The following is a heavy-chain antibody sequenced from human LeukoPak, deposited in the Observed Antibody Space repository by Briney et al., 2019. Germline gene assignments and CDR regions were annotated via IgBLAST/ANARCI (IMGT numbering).Heavy chain of an antibody. J-gene: IGHJ5*02. CDR3: ARGTRGAIMGATKPMFFDP. D-gene: IGHD1-26*01. Sequence: ASVKVSCRASGYTFTGYYMHWVRQAPGQGLEWMGWINPNSGGTNYAQKFQGRVTMTRDTSISTAYMELSRLRSDDTAVYYCARGTRGAIMGATKPMFFDPWGQGALVTVSS. CDR2: INPNSGGT. V-gene: IGHV1-2*02. CDR1: GYTFTGYY.